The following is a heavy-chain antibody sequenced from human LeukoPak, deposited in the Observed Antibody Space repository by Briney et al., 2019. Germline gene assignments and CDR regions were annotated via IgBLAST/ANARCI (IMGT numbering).Heavy chain of an antibody. CDR3: ARHFGT. CDR2: ISSSSSTI. D-gene: IGHD3/OR15-3a*01. CDR1: GFTFSSYS. J-gene: IGHJ4*02. V-gene: IGHV3-48*01. Sequence: GGSLRLSCAASGFTFSSYSMNWVRQAPGKGLEWVSYISSSSSTIYYADSVKGRFTISRDNAENSLYLQMNSLRAEDTAVYYCARHFGTWGQGTLVTVSS.